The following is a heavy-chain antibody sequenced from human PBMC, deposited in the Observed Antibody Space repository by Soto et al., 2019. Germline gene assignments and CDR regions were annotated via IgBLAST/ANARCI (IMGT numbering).Heavy chain of an antibody. D-gene: IGHD3-9*01. CDR3: ARDSTHYDILTGDYYYGMDV. CDR2: IWYDGSNK. J-gene: IGHJ6*02. CDR1: GFTFSSYG. V-gene: IGHV3-33*01. Sequence: HPGGSLRLSCAASGFTFSSYGMHWVRQAPGKGLEWVAVIWYDGSNKYYADSVKGRFTISRDNSKNTLYLQMNSLRAEDTAVYYCARDSTHYDILTGDYYYGMDVWGQGTTVTVSS.